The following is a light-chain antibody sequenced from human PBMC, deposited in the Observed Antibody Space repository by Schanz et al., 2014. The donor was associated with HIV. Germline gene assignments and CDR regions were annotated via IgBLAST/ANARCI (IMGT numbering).Light chain of an antibody. Sequence: QSVLTQPPSASGSPGQSVTLSCTGTSSDVGGYNYVSWYQQHPGKAPKLMIYDVSNRPSGVSNRFSGSKSGNTASLTISGLQAEDEADYYCSSYTSSSTLVFGGGTKLTVL. CDR1: SSDVGGYNY. J-gene: IGLJ2*01. CDR3: SSYTSSSTLV. CDR2: DVS. V-gene: IGLV2-14*03.